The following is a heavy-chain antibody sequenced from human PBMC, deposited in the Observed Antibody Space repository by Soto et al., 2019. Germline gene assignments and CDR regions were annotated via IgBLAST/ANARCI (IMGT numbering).Heavy chain of an antibody. CDR2: ISDDGSNK. Sequence: GGSLRLSCAASGLTFSSYGMHWVRQGPGKGLEWVAVISDDGSNKHYGDSVKGRFTISRDNSKNTLYLQMNSLRAEDTAVYYCAKDRGYYYDYWGQGTLVTVSS. V-gene: IGHV3-30*18. J-gene: IGHJ4*02. CDR1: GLTFSSYG. D-gene: IGHD2-15*01. CDR3: AKDRGYYYDY.